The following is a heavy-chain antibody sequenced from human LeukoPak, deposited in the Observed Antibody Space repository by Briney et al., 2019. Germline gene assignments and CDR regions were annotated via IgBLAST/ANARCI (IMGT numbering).Heavy chain of an antibody. Sequence: PGGSLRLSCAASGFTFSSYAMSWVRQAPGEGLEWVSAISGSGDSTYYADSVKGRFTISRDNAKNSLYLQMNSLRAEDTAVYYCARGARFLEWFLPENWFDPWGQGTLVTVSS. J-gene: IGHJ5*02. V-gene: IGHV3-23*01. CDR1: GFTFSSYA. D-gene: IGHD3-3*01. CDR2: ISGSGDST. CDR3: ARGARFLEWFLPENWFDP.